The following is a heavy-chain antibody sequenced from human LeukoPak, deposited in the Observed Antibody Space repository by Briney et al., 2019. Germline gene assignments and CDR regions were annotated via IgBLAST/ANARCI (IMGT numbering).Heavy chain of an antibody. CDR1: GFTFDDYA. V-gene: IGHV3-9*01. CDR3: AREETSMAYFDY. CDR2: ISCNGGSI. D-gene: IGHD2/OR15-2a*01. Sequence: PGGSLRLSCAASGFTFDDYAMHWVRQAPGKGLEWVSGISCNGGSIAYADSVKGRFTISRDSAKNSLYLQMNSLRAEDTALYYCAREETSMAYFDYWGQGTLVTVSS. J-gene: IGHJ4*02.